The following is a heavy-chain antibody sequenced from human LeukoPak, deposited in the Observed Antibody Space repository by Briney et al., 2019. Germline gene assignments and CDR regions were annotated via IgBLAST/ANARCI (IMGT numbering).Heavy chain of an antibody. CDR1: GYTFTGYY. V-gene: IGHV1-2*06. CDR2: INPNRGGT. J-gene: IGHJ5*02. D-gene: IGHD2-8*01. Sequence: ASVKVSCKASGYTFTGYYMHWVRQAPGQGLEWMGRINPNRGGTNYAQKFQGRVTMTRDTSISTAYMELSRLRSDDTAVYYCARVKCTNGVCRNGFDPWGQGTLVTVSS. CDR3: ARVKCTNGVCRNGFDP.